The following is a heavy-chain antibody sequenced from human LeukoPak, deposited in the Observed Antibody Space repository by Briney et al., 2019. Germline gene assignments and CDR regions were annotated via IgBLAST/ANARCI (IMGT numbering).Heavy chain of an antibody. V-gene: IGHV4-39*01. CDR3: TRRTYSTYMDV. Sequence: SETLSLTCTVSGGSMITDTFYWVWIRQPPGKGLEWIANMYYNGGGTQYNRSLTNRVTISVDTSKNQFFLNLRSVTAADTAVYYCTRRTYSTYMDVWGQGTTVTASS. CDR2: MYYNGGGT. CDR1: GGSMITDTFY. D-gene: IGHD1-7*01. J-gene: IGHJ6*03.